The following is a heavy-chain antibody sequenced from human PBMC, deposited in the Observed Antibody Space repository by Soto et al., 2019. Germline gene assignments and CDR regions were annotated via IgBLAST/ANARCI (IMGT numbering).Heavy chain of an antibody. D-gene: IGHD3-16*01. CDR1: VFTFSSHA. Sequence: PGGSLRLSCASSVFTFSSHAMNCVRQAPGKWLEWVSSINGGGDSTYSADSVKGRFTISRNNFKNTLYLQMNSLRAEDTAVYYCAKASLPGGSQRNNWFEPWGHGTLVSVSS. CDR2: INGGGDST. V-gene: IGHV3-23*01. CDR3: AKASLPGGSQRNNWFEP. J-gene: IGHJ5*02.